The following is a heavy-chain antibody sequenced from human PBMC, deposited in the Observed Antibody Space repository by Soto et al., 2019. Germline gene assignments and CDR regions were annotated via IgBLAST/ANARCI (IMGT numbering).Heavy chain of an antibody. CDR2: IIPIFGTA. CDR1: GVTFSSYA. D-gene: IGHD3-9*01. CDR3: AFQPRYYDILS. Sequence: SVKVSCKASGVTFSSYAISWVRQAPGQGLEWMGGIIPIFGTANYAQKFQGRVTITADESTSTAYMELSSLRSEDTAVYYCAFQPRYYDILSWGQGTLVTVSS. J-gene: IGHJ5*02. V-gene: IGHV1-69*13.